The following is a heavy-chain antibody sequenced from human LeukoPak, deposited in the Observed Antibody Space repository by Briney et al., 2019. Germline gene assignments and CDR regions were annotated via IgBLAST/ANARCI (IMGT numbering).Heavy chain of an antibody. J-gene: IGHJ4*02. V-gene: IGHV1-69*13. Sequence: SVKVSCKASGGTFSSYAISWVRQAPGQGLEWMGGIIPIFGTANYAQKFQGRVTITADESTSTAYMELSSLRSEDTAVYYCARAQPSYSGSYLRGTVHDYWGQGTLVTVSS. D-gene: IGHD1-26*01. CDR3: ARAQPSYSGSYLRGTVHDY. CDR2: IIPIFGTA. CDR1: GGTFSSYA.